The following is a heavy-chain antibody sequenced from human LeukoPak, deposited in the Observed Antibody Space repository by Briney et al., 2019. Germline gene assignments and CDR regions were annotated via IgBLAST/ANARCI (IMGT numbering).Heavy chain of an antibody. J-gene: IGHJ6*03. CDR2: IYYSGST. V-gene: IGHV4-39*01. CDR3: ARGPVGYQLPYYYYYYMDV. CDR1: GGSISSSSYY. D-gene: IGHD2-2*01. Sequence: SETLSLTCTVSGGSISSSSYYWGWIRQPPGKGLEWIGSIYYSGSTYYNPSLKSRVTISVDTSKNQFSLKLSSVTAADTAVYYCARGPVGYQLPYYYYYYMDVWGKGTTVTVSS.